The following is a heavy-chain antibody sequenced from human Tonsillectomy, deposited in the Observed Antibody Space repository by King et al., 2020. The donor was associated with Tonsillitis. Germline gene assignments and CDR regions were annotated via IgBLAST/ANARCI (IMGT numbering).Heavy chain of an antibody. Sequence: VQLVESGGGLVKPGGSLRLSCAASGFTFSDYYMSLIRQAPGKGLEWVSYISSSSTYTTYADSVKGRFTISRDNANNSLFLQMNSLRAEDTAVYYCARDTSSGSYITFDIWGQGTVVTVSS. CDR3: ARDTSSGSYITFDI. J-gene: IGHJ3*02. CDR2: ISSSSTYT. CDR1: GFTFSDYY. D-gene: IGHD1-26*01. V-gene: IGHV3-11*05.